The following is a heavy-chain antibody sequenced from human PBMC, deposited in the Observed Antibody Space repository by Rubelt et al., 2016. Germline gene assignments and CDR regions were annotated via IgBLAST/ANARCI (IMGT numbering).Heavy chain of an antibody. V-gene: IGHV1-18*01. Sequence: QVQLVQSGAEVKNPGASVKVSCKTSGYTFTSYDLSWVRQAPGQGLEWMGLISGYNGNTNYAQKLQGRVTMTTDTSTSTAYMELRSLRSDDTAVYYCARDRKSILDIWGQGTMVTVSS. J-gene: IGHJ3*02. CDR3: ARDRKSILDI. CDR1: GYTFTSYD. CDR2: ISGYNGNT. D-gene: IGHD3-9*01.